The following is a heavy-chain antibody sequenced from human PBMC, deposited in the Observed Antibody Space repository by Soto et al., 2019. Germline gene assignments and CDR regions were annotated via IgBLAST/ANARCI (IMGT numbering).Heavy chain of an antibody. D-gene: IGHD2-15*01. Sequence: GGSLRLSCAASRFTFSSYAMSWVRQAPGKGLEWVSAISASGGNTYYADSVKGRFTISRDNSKNTLHLQMNSLRAEDTAVYYCAKVPRYCSRGSCYGGYFDYWGQGTLVTVSS. CDR2: ISASGGNT. J-gene: IGHJ4*02. V-gene: IGHV3-23*01. CDR1: RFTFSSYA. CDR3: AKVPRYCSRGSCYGGYFDY.